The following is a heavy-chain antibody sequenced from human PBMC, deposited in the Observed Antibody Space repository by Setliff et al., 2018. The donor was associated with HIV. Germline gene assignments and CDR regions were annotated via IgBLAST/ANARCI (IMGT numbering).Heavy chain of an antibody. J-gene: IGHJ6*03. CDR1: GFSFSSYW. D-gene: IGHD2-15*01. CDR2: VDYTGST. CDR3: ARGRHCNGGACYPQYYYYYHYLDV. Sequence: PGGSLRLSCAASGFSFSSYWMSWVRQVPGKGLEWVGNVDYTGSTYYNPSLKSRVTISVDTSKNQFSLKVSSVTAADTAGYYCARGRHCNGGACYPQYYYYYHYLDVWGKGTTVTVSS. V-gene: IGHV4-4*02.